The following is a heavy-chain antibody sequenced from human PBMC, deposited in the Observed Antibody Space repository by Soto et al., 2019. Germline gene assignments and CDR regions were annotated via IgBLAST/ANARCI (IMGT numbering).Heavy chain of an antibody. Sequence: ASVKVSCKASGYTFTSYGISWVRQAPGQGLEWMGWISAYNGNTNYAQKLQGRVTMTTDTSTSTAYMELRSLRSDDTAVYYCARVGFWDIVVVPAASYYYYYGMDVWGQGTTVTVSS. CDR1: GYTFTSYG. D-gene: IGHD2-2*01. CDR2: ISAYNGNT. J-gene: IGHJ6*02. V-gene: IGHV1-18*01. CDR3: ARVGFWDIVVVPAASYYYYYGMDV.